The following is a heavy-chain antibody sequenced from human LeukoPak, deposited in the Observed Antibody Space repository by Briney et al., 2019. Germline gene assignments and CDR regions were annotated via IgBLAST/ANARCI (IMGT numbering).Heavy chain of an antibody. CDR2: IYSGSNT. V-gene: IGHV3-53*01. Sequence: PGGSLRLSCAASGFTFSSNCMSWVRQAPGKGLEWVSVIYSGSNTYYADSVKGRFTISRDNSKNTLYLQMNSLRAEDTAVYYCARECRNYDSSVYFGIDYWGQGTLVTVSS. CDR3: ARECRNYDSSVYFGIDY. CDR1: GFTFSSNC. D-gene: IGHD3-22*01. J-gene: IGHJ4*02.